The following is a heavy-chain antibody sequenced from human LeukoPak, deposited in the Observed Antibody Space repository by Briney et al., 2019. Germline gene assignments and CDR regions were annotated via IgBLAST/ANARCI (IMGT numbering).Heavy chain of an antibody. CDR1: GVIFSGYW. V-gene: IGHV3-7*01. J-gene: IGHJ4*02. Sequence: GGSLRLSCAASGVIFSGYWMTWVRQAPGKGLEWVANIKQDGSEKYYVDSVKGRFTISRDNAKNSLYLQMNSLRAEDTAVYYCASPGSVGDTGMPDYWGQGTLVTVSS. D-gene: IGHD5-18*01. CDR3: ASPGSVGDTGMPDY. CDR2: IKQDGSEK.